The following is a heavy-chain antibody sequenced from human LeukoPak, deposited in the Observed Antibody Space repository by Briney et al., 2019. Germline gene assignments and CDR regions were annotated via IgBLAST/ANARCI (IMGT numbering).Heavy chain of an antibody. CDR3: ARVARSYYDSSGYSP. V-gene: IGHV4-61*01. CDR1: GGSVSSGSYY. CDR2: IYYSGST. Sequence: SETLSLTCTVSGGSVSSGSYYWSWIRQPPGKGLERIGYIYYSGSTNYNPSLKSRVTISVDTSKNQFSLELSSVTAADTAVYYCARVARSYYDSSGYSPWGQGTLVTVSS. J-gene: IGHJ5*02. D-gene: IGHD3-22*01.